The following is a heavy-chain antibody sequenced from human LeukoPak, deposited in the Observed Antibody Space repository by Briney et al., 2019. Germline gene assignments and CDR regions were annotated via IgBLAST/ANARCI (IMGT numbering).Heavy chain of an antibody. Sequence: GASVKVSCKASGYTFTSYGISWVRQAPGQGLEWMGWISAYNGNTNYAQKLQGRVTMTTDTSTSTAYMELRSLRSDDTAVYYCARGLSDIVVVPAAFHFDYWGQGTLVTVSS. J-gene: IGHJ4*02. CDR2: ISAYNGNT. D-gene: IGHD2-2*01. CDR3: ARGLSDIVVVPAAFHFDY. CDR1: GYTFTSYG. V-gene: IGHV1-18*01.